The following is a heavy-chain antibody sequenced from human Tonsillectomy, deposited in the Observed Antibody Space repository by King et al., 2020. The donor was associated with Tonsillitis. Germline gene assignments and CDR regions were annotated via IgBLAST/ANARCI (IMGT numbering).Heavy chain of an antibody. CDR1: GGSVNSGTYY. CDR2: YSYSGST. Sequence: QLQESGPGLVKPSETLSLTCTVSGGSVNSGTYYWSWIRQPPGKGLEWIGYYSYSGSTDYNPSLKSRVTISADTSKNQISLKLSSVTAADTAVYYCAIVLYYYDSSGSRYYYDMDVWGQGTMVTVSS. V-gene: IGHV4-61*01. CDR3: AIVLYYYDSSGSRYYYDMDV. D-gene: IGHD3-22*01. J-gene: IGHJ6*02.